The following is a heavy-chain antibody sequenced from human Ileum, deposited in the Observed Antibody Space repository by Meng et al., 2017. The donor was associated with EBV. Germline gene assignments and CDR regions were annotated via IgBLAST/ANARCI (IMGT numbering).Heavy chain of an antibody. V-gene: IGHV4-61*08. CDR3: ARERGGGDRGIQ. CDR1: NGSVSSYGYY. Sequence: QLQESGPGLVKPSEPPSLSCSVSNGSVSSYGYYWTWIRQPPGKGLEWIGYMSYTGSTNYKSTLKSRVTISVDKSRNQFSLKLSSVTAADTAVYYCARERGGGDRGIQWGQGTLVTVFS. CDR2: MSYTGST. D-gene: IGHD2-21*02. J-gene: IGHJ4*02.